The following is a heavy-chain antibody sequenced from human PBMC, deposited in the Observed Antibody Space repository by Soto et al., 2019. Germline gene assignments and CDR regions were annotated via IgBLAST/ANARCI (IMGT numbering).Heavy chain of an antibody. CDR1: GFTFSNYW. CDR3: ARVAVGYYYMYG. J-gene: IGHJ6*03. CDR2: INSDGRRT. V-gene: IGHV3-74*01. Sequence: EVQLVESGGGLVQPGGSLRLSCAASGFTFSNYWMHWVRQAPGKGLVWVSRINSDGRRTNYADSVKGRFTISRDNAKDTLYLQMNSLRVEDTAVYFCARVAVGYYYMYGWAKGDTVTVS.